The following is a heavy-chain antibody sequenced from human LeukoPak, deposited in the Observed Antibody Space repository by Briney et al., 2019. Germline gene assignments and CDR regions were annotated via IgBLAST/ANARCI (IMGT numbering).Heavy chain of an antibody. V-gene: IGHV3-30*02. CDR1: GFTFSSYG. Sequence: GGSLRLSCAASGFTFSSYGMHWVRQAPGKGLEWVAFIRYDGSNKYYADSVKGRFTISRDNSKNTLYLQMNSLRAEDTAVYYCAREVLTGMHAFDIWGQGTMVTVSS. CDR2: IRYDGSNK. J-gene: IGHJ3*02. CDR3: AREVLTGMHAFDI. D-gene: IGHD1-20*01.